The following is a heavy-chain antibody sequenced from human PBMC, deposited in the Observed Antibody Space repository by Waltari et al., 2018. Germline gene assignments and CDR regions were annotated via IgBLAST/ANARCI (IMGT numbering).Heavy chain of an antibody. CDR1: GGSISSTRHY. Sequence: QLQLQESGPGLVKPSETLSLTCSISGGSISSTRHYWAWIRQPPGKGLEWIGSFSYSGTTYYNLSLQIRVTLSVDTSKNQFSLKLRSVTAADTAMYFCARVARGCYYTGWFDTWGQGALVTVSS. J-gene: IGHJ5*02. V-gene: IGHV4-39*07. D-gene: IGHD3-3*01. CDR3: ARVARGCYYTGWFDT. CDR2: FSYSGTT.